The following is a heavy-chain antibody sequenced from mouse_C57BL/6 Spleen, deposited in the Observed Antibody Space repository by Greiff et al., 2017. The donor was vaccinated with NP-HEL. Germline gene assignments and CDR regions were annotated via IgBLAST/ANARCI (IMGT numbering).Heavy chain of an antibody. Sequence: VQLVESGAELVKPGASVKLSCKASGYTFTEYTIHWVKQRSGQGLEWIGWFYPGSGSIKYNEKFKDKATLTADKSSSTVYMELSRLTSEDSAVYFCARHESYYGSSSYYFDYWGQGTTLTVSS. V-gene: IGHV1-62-2*01. J-gene: IGHJ2*01. CDR1: GYTFTEYT. D-gene: IGHD1-1*01. CDR3: ARHESYYGSSSYYFDY. CDR2: FYPGSGSI.